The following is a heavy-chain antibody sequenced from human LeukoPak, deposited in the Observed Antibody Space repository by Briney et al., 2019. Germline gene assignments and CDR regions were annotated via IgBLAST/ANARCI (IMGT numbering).Heavy chain of an antibody. D-gene: IGHD2-2*01. CDR3: ASGRWGYCSRTSCPLDY. J-gene: IGHJ4*02. V-gene: IGHV3-21*01. CDR2: ISSSSSYI. Sequence: PGGSLRLSCAASGFTFSSYSMNWVRQAPGKGLEWVSSISSSSSYIYYADSVKGRFTISRDNAKNSLYLQMNSLRAEDTAVYYCASGRWGYCSRTSCPLDYWGQGTLVTVSS. CDR1: GFTFSSYS.